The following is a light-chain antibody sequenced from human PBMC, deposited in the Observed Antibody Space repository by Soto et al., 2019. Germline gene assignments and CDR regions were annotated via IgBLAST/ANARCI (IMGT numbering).Light chain of an antibody. J-gene: IGKJ5*01. Sequence: EIVLTQSPGTLSLSPGERATLSCRASQSVSSRYLVWYQQKPGQPPRLLIYGASRRATGIPNRFIGSASGTNFTFTISRLEPDDFAVFYCQHYDSLPITFGHGTRLQTK. CDR3: QHYDSLPIT. V-gene: IGKV3-20*01. CDR2: GAS. CDR1: QSVSSRY.